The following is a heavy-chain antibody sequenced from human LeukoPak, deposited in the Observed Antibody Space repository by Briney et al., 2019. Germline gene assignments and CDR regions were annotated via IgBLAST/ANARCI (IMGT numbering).Heavy chain of an antibody. J-gene: IGHJ3*02. CDR3: ARRTVDTAMVYAFDI. CDR1: GGSISSYY. D-gene: IGHD5-18*01. V-gene: IGHV4-59*08. Sequence: SETLSLTCTVSGGSISSYYCSWIRQPPGKGLEWIGYIYYSGSTNYNPSLKSRVTISVDTSKNQFSLKLSSVTAADTAVYYCARRTVDTAMVYAFDIWGQGTMVTVSS. CDR2: IYYSGST.